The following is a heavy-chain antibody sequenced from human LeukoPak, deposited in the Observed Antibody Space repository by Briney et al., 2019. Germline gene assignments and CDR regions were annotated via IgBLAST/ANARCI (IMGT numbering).Heavy chain of an antibody. CDR2: IRSDESDK. CDR3: AKDADEGRHSNGSFDY. CDR1: GFTFSNYG. V-gene: IGHV3-30*02. Sequence: PGGSLRLSCAASGFTFSNYGMHWVRQAAGKGLEWVAFIRSDESDKYYIDSVKGRCTISRDNSKNTVHLQLNSLRAEDTAAYYCAKDADEGRHSNGSFDYWGQGSLVIVSS. J-gene: IGHJ4*02. D-gene: IGHD3-22*01.